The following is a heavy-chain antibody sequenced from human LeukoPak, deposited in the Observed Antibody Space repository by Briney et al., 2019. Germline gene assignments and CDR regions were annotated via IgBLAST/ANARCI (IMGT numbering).Heavy chain of an antibody. CDR3: ARGWYGSGSGHMDV. CDR1: GVTFISYA. Sequence: SVKVSSTASGVTFISYAIRWGRHAPGDGLERIGEIIPIFGTANYAQKFQGRVTITTDESTSTAYMELSSLRSEDTAVYYCARGWYGSGSGHMDVWGKGTTVIISS. CDR2: IIPIFGTA. J-gene: IGHJ6*03. D-gene: IGHD3-10*01. V-gene: IGHV1-69*05.